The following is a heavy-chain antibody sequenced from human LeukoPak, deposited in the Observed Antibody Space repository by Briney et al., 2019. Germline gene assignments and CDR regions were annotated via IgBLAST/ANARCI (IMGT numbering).Heavy chain of an antibody. D-gene: IGHD3-22*01. CDR3: TSPRLEYYYDSSGYYSDY. Sequence: PGGSLRLSCTASGFTFGDYAMSWFRQAPGEGLEWVGFIRSKAYGGTTEYAASVKGRFTISRDDSKSIAYLQMNSLKTEDTAVYYCTSPRLEYYYDSSGYYSDYWGQGTLVTVSS. V-gene: IGHV3-49*03. CDR2: IRSKAYGGTT. J-gene: IGHJ4*02. CDR1: GFTFGDYA.